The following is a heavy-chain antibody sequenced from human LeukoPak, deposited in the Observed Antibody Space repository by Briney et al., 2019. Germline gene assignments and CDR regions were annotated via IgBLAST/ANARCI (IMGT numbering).Heavy chain of an antibody. Sequence: PSETLSLTCTVSGGSISSYYWSWIRQPPGKGLGWIGYIYYSGSTNYNPSLKSRVAISVDTSKNQFSLKLSSVTAADTAVYYCARDGCSSTSCYDWGQGTLVTVSS. CDR1: GGSISSYY. CDR2: IYYSGST. CDR3: ARDGCSSTSCYD. J-gene: IGHJ4*02. D-gene: IGHD2-2*01. V-gene: IGHV4-59*01.